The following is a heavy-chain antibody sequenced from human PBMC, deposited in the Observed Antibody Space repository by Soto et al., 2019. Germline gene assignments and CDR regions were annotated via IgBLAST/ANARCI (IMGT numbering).Heavy chain of an antibody. D-gene: IGHD2-15*01. CDR3: AKGGPGYCSGGSCYG. Sequence: LRLSCAASGFTFSSYAMSWVRQAPGKGLEWFSTISGSGGSTYYADSVKGRFTISRDNSKNTLYLQMNSLRAEDTAVYYCAKGGPGYCSGGSCYGWGQGTLVTVSS. V-gene: IGHV3-23*01. CDR2: ISGSGGST. CDR1: GFTFSSYA. J-gene: IGHJ4*02.